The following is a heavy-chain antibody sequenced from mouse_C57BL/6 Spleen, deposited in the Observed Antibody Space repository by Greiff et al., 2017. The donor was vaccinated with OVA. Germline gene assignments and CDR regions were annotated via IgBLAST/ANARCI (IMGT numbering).Heavy chain of an antibody. J-gene: IGHJ2*01. Sequence: EVQLQQSGPELVKPGASVKISCKASGYTFTDYYMNWVKQSHGKSLEWIGDINPNNGGTSYNQKFKGKATLTVDKSSSTAYMELRSLTSEDSAVYYCARSRDGGYDYFDHWGQGTTLTVSS. CDR2: INPNNGGT. D-gene: IGHD2-3*01. CDR1: GYTFTDYY. CDR3: ARSRDGGYDYFDH. V-gene: IGHV1-26*01.